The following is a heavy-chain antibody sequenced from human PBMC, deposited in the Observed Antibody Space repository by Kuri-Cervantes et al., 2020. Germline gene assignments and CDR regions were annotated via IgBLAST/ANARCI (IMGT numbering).Heavy chain of an antibody. V-gene: IGHV3-48*02. J-gene: IGHJ5*02. CDR2: ISSSSSTI. CDR3: ARDYYDSSGYFLAAEHWFDP. D-gene: IGHD3-22*01. Sequence: GGSLRLSCAASGFTFSSYSMNWVRQAPGKGLEWVSYISSSSSTIYYADSVKGRFTISRDNAKNSLYLQMNSLRDEDTAVYYCARDYYDSSGYFLAAEHWFDPWGQGTPVTVSS. CDR1: GFTFSSYS.